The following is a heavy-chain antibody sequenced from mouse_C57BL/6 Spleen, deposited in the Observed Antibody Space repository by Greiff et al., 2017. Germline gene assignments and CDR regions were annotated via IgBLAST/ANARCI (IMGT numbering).Heavy chain of an antibody. Sequence: EVMLLESGGGLVKPGASVKLSCEASGFTFSDYGMHWVRQAPERGLEWVAYISSGSSTIYYEDTVKGRFTISRDNAKTALFLLMTSLWSEYTAMYYCARTALDYWGQGTSVTVSS. V-gene: IGHV5-17*01. CDR2: ISSGSSTI. CDR3: ARTALDY. J-gene: IGHJ4*01. CDR1: GFTFSDYG.